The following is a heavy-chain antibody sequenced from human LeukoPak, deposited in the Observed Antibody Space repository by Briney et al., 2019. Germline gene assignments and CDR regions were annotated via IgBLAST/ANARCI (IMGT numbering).Heavy chain of an antibody. CDR2: INYSGSP. CDR1: SGSLSGYY. J-gene: IGHJ2*01. CDR3: ARGVDL. V-gene: IGHV4-34*01. Sequence: SETLSLTCGVSSGSLSGYYWRWIRQPPGGGLEWIGEINYSGSPNYNPSLKSRVTISGDTSKKQFSLNLTSVTAADTGVYYCARGVDLWGRGTPVTVSS.